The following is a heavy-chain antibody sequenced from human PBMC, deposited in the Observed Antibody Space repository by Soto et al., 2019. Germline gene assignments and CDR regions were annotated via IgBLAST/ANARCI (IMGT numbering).Heavy chain of an antibody. D-gene: IGHD3-9*01. Sequence: SETLSLTCTVSGGSISSYYWSWIRQPPGKGLEWIGYIYYSGRTNYNPSLKSRVTISVDTSKNQFSLKLSSVTAADTAVYYCARIDDILTGIDYWGQGTLVTVSS. J-gene: IGHJ4*02. CDR2: IYYSGRT. V-gene: IGHV4-59*01. CDR3: ARIDDILTGIDY. CDR1: GGSISSYY.